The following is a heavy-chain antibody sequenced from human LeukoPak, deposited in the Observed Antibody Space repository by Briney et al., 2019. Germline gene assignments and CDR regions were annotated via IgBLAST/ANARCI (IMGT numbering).Heavy chain of an antibody. V-gene: IGHV3-11*01. CDR3: ARATRGGVGASSY. D-gene: IGHD1-26*01. CDR1: GFIFSDYY. J-gene: IGHJ4*02. Sequence: GGPLRLSCRASGFIFSDYYLSWIRQTPGKGLEWLSYINSSGSITDYADSVKGRFTISRDNAKNSVYLQMTSLRTEDTAVYYCARATRGGVGASSYWGQGTLVTVST. CDR2: INSSGSIT.